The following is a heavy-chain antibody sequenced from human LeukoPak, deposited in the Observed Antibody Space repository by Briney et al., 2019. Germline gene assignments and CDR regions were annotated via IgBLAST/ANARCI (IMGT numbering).Heavy chain of an antibody. CDR2: IYYSGST. CDR1: GGSISISSYY. CDR3: ARREKMATIGGYFDY. Sequence: PSETLSLTCTVSGGSISISSYYWGWIRQPPEKGLEWIGSIYYSGSTYYNPSLKSRVTISVDTSKNQFSLKLSSVTAADTAVYYCARREKMATIGGYFDYWGQGTLVTVSS. D-gene: IGHD5-24*01. J-gene: IGHJ4*02. V-gene: IGHV4-39*01.